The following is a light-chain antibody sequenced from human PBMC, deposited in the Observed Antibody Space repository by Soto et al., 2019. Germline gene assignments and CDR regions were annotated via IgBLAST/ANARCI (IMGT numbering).Light chain of an antibody. CDR3: SSYTSSSTHA. CDR2: DVS. Sequence: SVLTQPASQSGSPGQSITLSCTGPNNAAGCYNYVSCYHHHPGKADKFIIYDVSPRPSAVSNRVSGSLSGLTASLPISGLQAEDEADYYCSSYTSSSTHAFGTGTKVTVL. J-gene: IGLJ1*01. V-gene: IGLV2-14*01. CDR1: NNAAGCYNY.